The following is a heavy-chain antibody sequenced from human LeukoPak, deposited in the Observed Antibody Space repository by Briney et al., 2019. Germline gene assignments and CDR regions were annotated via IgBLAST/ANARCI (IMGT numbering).Heavy chain of an antibody. CDR3: AKDGGLHLYYYYNYMDI. CDR1: GFTFNSYG. J-gene: IGHJ6*03. D-gene: IGHD5-24*01. Sequence: QTGGSLRLSCAASGFTFNSYGMHWVRQAPGKGLEWVAFIRYDGSYEYYGDSVKGRFTISRDNSKTTLYLQMNSLRSEDTAVYYSAKDGGLHLYYYYNYMDIWGKGTTVTVSS. CDR2: IRYDGSYE. V-gene: IGHV3-30*02.